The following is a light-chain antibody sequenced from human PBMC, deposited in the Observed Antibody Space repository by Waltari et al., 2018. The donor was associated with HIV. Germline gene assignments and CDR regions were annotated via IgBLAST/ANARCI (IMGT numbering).Light chain of an antibody. V-gene: IGKV3-20*01. CDR2: ASS. Sequence: EVAVTQSPGTLSLSPGEGATLSCRASQSVSSTAVGWYQHKPGQAPRLLLYASSTRATGIPERFSGSGSGTDFTLPISGLEPEDGAGYYGLLYGNSPRWTFGPGTKVEI. J-gene: IGKJ1*01. CDR3: LLYGNSPRWT. CDR1: QSVSSTA.